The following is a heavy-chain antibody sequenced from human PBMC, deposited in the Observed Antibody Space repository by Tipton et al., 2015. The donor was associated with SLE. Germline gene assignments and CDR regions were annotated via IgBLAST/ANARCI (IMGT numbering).Heavy chain of an antibody. V-gene: IGHV3-53*01. CDR3: AKDRTVTGY. CDR2: IYSGGST. CDR1: GFTFSSYS. D-gene: IGHD4-17*01. Sequence: SLRLSCAASGFTFSSYSMNWVRQAPGKGLEWVSVIYSGGSTYYADSVKGRFTISRDNSKNTLYLQMNSLRAEDTAVYYCAKDRTVTGYWGQGTLVTVSS. J-gene: IGHJ4*02.